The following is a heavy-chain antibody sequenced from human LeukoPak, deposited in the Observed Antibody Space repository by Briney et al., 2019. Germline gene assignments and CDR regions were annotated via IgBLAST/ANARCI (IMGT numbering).Heavy chain of an antibody. J-gene: IGHJ3*02. CDR1: GVSISSYY. Sequence: SSETLSLMCTVSGVSISSYYWRWLRQPPGKGLEWVGYIYTSGSTNYNPSLKSRVTISVDTSKNQFSVKLTSVTAADTAVYYCARHEVRGYSYGLGAFDIWGQGTMVTVSS. CDR3: ARHEVRGYSYGLGAFDI. D-gene: IGHD5-18*01. V-gene: IGHV4-4*09. CDR2: IYTSGST.